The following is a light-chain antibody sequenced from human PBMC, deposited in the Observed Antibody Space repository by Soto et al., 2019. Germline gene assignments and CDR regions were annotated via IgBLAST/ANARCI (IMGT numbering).Light chain of an antibody. CDR1: SSDVGSYNR. CDR2: EVS. J-gene: IGLJ2*01. Sequence: QSVLTQPPSVSGSPGQSVTISCTGTSSDVGSYNRVSWYQQPPGTAPKLMIYEVSNRPSGVPDRFSGSKSGNTASLTISGLQAEDEADYYCSSYTSSSPHVVFGGGTQLTVL. CDR3: SSYTSSSPHVV. V-gene: IGLV2-18*02.